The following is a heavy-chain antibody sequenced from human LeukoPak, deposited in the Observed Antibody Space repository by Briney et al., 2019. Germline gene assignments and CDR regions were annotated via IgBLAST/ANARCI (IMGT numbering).Heavy chain of an antibody. J-gene: IGHJ5*02. D-gene: IGHD1-14*01. V-gene: IGHV4-39*07. CDR3: ARGRKRVTSTRSDWFDP. CDR2: IYYSGST. Sequence: SETLSLTCTVSGGSISSSSYYWGWIRQPPGKGLEWIGSIYYSGSTYYNPSLKSRVTISVDTSKNQFSLKLSSVTAADTAVYYCARGRKRVTSTRSDWFDPWGQGTLVTVSS. CDR1: GGSISSSSYY.